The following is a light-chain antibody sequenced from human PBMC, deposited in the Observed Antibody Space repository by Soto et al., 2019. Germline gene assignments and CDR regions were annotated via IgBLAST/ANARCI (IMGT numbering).Light chain of an antibody. CDR2: EVS. CDR3: SSYAGSNNYV. V-gene: IGLV2-8*01. J-gene: IGLJ1*01. CDR1: ISDVGGYNY. Sequence: QSVLTQPPSASGSPGQSVTISCTGTISDVGGYNYVSWYQQHPGKAPKLMIYEVSKRPSGVPDRFSGSKYGNTASLTVSGLQAEAEADYYCSSYAGSNNYVFGTGTKVTVL.